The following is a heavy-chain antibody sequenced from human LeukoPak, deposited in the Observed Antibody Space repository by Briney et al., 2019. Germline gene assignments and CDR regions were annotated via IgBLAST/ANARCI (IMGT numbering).Heavy chain of an antibody. Sequence: PSETLSLNCSVSGGNICNYYWVWLRQRPGLELEWIGNIYYSGSTNYNPSLKSRVTISVDTSKNQFSLKLSSVTAADTAVYYCARDGDSSVPYYYYMDVWGKGTTVTVSS. CDR2: IYYSGST. CDR1: GGNICNYY. CDR3: ARDGDSSVPYYYYMDV. J-gene: IGHJ6*03. V-gene: IGHV4-59*01. D-gene: IGHD6-25*01.